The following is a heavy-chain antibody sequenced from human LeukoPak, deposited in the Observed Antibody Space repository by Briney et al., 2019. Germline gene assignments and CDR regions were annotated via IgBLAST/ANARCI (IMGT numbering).Heavy chain of an antibody. V-gene: IGHV1-2*02. D-gene: IGHD3-3*01. Sequence: GASVKVSCKASGYTFTGYYMHWVRQAPRQGLEWMGWINPNSGGTNYAQKFQGRVTMTRDTSISTAYMELSRLRSDDTAVYYCARGYDFWSGYYTYKFDPWGQGTLVTVSS. CDR3: ARGYDFWSGYYTYKFDP. CDR1: GYTFTGYY. J-gene: IGHJ5*02. CDR2: INPNSGGT.